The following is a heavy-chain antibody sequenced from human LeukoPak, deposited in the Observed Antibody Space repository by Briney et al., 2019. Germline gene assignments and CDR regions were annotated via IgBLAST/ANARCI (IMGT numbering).Heavy chain of an antibody. CDR3: ARSRYCSGGSCYSWFDP. D-gene: IGHD2-15*01. CDR2: MNPNSGNT. CDR1: GYTFTSYD. Sequence: ASVKVSCKASGYTFTSYDINWVRQATGQGLEWMGWMNPNSGNTGYAQKFQGRVTMTRNTSISTAYMELSSLRSEDMAVYYCARSRYCSGGSCYSWFDPWGQGTLVTVSS. J-gene: IGHJ5*02. V-gene: IGHV1-8*01.